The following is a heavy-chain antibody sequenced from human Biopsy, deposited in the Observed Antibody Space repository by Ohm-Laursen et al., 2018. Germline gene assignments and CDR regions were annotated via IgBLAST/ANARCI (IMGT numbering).Heavy chain of an antibody. V-gene: IGHV4-59*11. Sequence: SETLSLTCSVSGGSFTGHYWSWIRQPPGKGLEWIGHISYTGYTSYNASLKSRVTISVDTSRNHFSPRLSSLTAADTAVYYCARGSNDFGGLYFPRWGQGTLLTVSS. CDR3: ARGSNDFGGLYFPR. CDR1: GGSFTGHY. J-gene: IGHJ4*02. D-gene: IGHD4-23*01. CDR2: ISYTGYT.